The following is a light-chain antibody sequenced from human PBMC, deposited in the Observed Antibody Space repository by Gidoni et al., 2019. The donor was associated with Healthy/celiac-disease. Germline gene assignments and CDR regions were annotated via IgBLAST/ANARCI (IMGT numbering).Light chain of an antibody. V-gene: IGKV1-39*01. J-gene: IGKJ1*01. CDR2: ASS. CDR3: QQSYRTPLA. Sequence: EMQMTQSPSSLSASVGDRVTITCRASQSISSYLNWYQQKPGKAPKLLIYASSSLQSGVPARFSCSGSGTDFTLPISCLQPEDFATYFCQQSYRTPLAFXQXTKVDIK. CDR1: QSISSY.